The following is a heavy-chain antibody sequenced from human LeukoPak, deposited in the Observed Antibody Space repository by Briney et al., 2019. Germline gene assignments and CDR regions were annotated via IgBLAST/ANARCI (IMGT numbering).Heavy chain of an antibody. V-gene: IGHV3-7*03. CDR3: AKDDGSGSYYNPHAFDI. J-gene: IGHJ3*02. D-gene: IGHD3-10*01. CDR2: IKQDGSEK. Sequence: GGSLRLSCAASGFTFSSYWMSWVRQAPGRGLEWVANIKQDGSEKYYVDSVKGRFTISRDNAKNSLYLQMNSLRAEDTALYYCAKDDGSGSYYNPHAFDIWGQGTMVTVSS. CDR1: GFTFSSYW.